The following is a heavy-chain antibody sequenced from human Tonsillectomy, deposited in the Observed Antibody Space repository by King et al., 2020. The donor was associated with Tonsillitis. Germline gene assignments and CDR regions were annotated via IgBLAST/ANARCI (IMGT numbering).Heavy chain of an antibody. V-gene: IGHV3-21*01. J-gene: IGHJ4*02. D-gene: IGHD4-23*01. CDR2: ISSSSSYI. CDR1: GFTFRNYS. Sequence: VQLVESGGGLVKPGGSLRLSCAASGFTFRNYSMNWVRQAPGKGLEWVSSISSSSSYIYYADSVKGRFTISRDNAKNSLYLQMNSLRAEDTAVYYCAIDRCAPGGNSGFDYWGQGPLVTVSS. CDR3: AIDRCAPGGNSGFDY.